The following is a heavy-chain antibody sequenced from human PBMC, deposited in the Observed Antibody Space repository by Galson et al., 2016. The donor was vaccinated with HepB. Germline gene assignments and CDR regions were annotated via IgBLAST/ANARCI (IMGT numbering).Heavy chain of an antibody. Sequence: SVKVSCKASGYTFTSYYMHWVRQAPGQGLEWMGIINPSGGNTNYAQKFQGRVTMTRDTSTSTVYMELSSLGSEDTAIYYWARDGRGGHYYGSESYWGQGTLVTVSS. CDR1: GYTFTSYY. D-gene: IGHD3-10*01. V-gene: IGHV1-46*01. CDR2: INPSGGNT. J-gene: IGHJ4*02. CDR3: ARDGRGGHYYGSESY.